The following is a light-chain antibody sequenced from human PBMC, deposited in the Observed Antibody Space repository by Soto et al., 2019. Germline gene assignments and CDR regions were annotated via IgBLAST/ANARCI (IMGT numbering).Light chain of an antibody. CDR3: QSYASRYVV. Sequence: QSALTQPPSVSGAPGQRGTISCTGSSSNIGAGYDVHWYQQLPGTAPKLLIYGNSNRPSGVPDRFSGSKSGTSASLAITGLQAGDEADYYCQSYASRYVVFVGGTKVTVL. CDR1: SSNIGAGYD. CDR2: GNS. V-gene: IGLV1-40*01. J-gene: IGLJ2*01.